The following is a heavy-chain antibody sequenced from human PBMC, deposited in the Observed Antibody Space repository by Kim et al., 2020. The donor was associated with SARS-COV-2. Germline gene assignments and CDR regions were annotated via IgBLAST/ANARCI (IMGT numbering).Heavy chain of an antibody. CDR1: GFTFSSYA. Sequence: GGSLRLSCAASGFTFSSYAMHWVRQAPGKGLEWVAVISYDGSNKYYADSVKGRFTISRDNSKNTLYLQMNSLRAEDTAVYYCARSGSPFHRLPYDYWGQGTLVTVSS. V-gene: IGHV3-30-3*01. J-gene: IGHJ4*02. CDR3: ARSGSPFHRLPYDY. D-gene: IGHD4-17*01. CDR2: ISYDGSNK.